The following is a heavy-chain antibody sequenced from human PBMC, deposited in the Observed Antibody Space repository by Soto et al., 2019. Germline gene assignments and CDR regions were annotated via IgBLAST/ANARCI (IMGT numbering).Heavy chain of an antibody. J-gene: IGHJ4*02. D-gene: IGHD3-22*01. CDR3: ARDYRRFYDSSGYYFDY. CDR1: GGTFSSYA. CDR2: IIPIFGTA. V-gene: IGHV1-69*13. Sequence: GASVKVSCKASGGTFSSYAISWVRQAPGQGLEWMGGIIPIFGTANYAQKFQGRVTITADESTSTAYMELSSLRSEDTAVYYCARDYRRFYDSSGYYFDYWGQGTLVTVSS.